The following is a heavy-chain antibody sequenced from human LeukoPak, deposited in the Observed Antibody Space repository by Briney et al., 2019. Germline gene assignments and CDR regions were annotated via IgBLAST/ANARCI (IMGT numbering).Heavy chain of an antibody. CDR3: AKDPQYYDILTGYPAFDY. CDR1: GFTFSSYA. Sequence: GGSLRLSCAASGFTFSSYAMSWVRQARGKGLEWVSAISGSGGSTYYADSVKGRFTISRDNSKNTLYLQMNSLRAEDTAVYYCAKDPQYYDILTGYPAFDYWGQGTLVTVSS. J-gene: IGHJ4*02. V-gene: IGHV3-23*01. D-gene: IGHD3-9*01. CDR2: ISGSGGST.